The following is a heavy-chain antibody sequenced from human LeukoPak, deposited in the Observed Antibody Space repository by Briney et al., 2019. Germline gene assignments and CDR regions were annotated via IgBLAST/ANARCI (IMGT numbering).Heavy chain of an antibody. CDR1: GGSFSGYY. V-gene: IGHV4-34*01. CDR3: ARELAVAGRGYYFDY. CDR2: INHSGST. D-gene: IGHD6-19*01. J-gene: IGHJ4*02. Sequence: SETLSLTCAVYGGSFSGYYWSWIRQPPGKGLEWIGEINHSGSTNYNPSLKSRVTISVDTSKNQFSLKLNSVTAADTAVYYCARELAVAGRGYYFDYWGQGTLVTVSS.